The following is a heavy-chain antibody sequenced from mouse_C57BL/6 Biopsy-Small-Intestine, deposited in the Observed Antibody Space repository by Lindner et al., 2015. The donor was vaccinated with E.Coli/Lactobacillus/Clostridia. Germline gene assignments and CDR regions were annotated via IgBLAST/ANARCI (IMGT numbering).Heavy chain of an antibody. Sequence: VQLQESGPGLAKPSQTLSPTCSVTGYSIPSDYWNWIRKFPGNKLEYMGYISYSGSTYYNPSLKSRISITRDTSKNQYYLQLNSVTSEDTATYYCARLGNYGPYFDYWGQGTTLTVSS. D-gene: IGHD2-1*01. J-gene: IGHJ2*01. V-gene: IGHV3-8*01. CDR2: ISYSGST. CDR1: GYSIPSDY. CDR3: ARLGNYGPYFDY.